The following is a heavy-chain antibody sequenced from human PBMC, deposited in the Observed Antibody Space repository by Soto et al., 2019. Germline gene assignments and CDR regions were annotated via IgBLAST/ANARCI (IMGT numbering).Heavy chain of an antibody. J-gene: IGHJ4*02. D-gene: IGHD3-22*01. Sequence: SETLSLTCTVSGGSISSSSYYWGWIRQPPGKGLEWIGSIYYSGSTYYNPSLKSRVTISVDTSKNQFSLKLSSVTAADTAVYYCATYYYDSSGENDYWGQGTLVTVSS. V-gene: IGHV4-39*01. CDR3: ATYYYDSSGENDY. CDR2: IYYSGST. CDR1: GGSISSSSYY.